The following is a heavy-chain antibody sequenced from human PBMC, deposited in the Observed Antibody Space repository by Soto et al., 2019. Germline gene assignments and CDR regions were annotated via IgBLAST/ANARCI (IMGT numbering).Heavy chain of an antibody. J-gene: IGHJ4*02. D-gene: IGHD2-15*01. CDR3: ARAVEVVVAALDY. CDR1: GGSFSGYY. Sequence: SETLSLTCAVYGGSFSGYYWSWIRQPPGKGLEWIGEINHSGSTNYNPSLKSRVTISVDTSKNQFSLKLSSVTAADTAVYYCARAVEVVVAALDYWGQGTLVNVS. V-gene: IGHV4-34*01. CDR2: INHSGST.